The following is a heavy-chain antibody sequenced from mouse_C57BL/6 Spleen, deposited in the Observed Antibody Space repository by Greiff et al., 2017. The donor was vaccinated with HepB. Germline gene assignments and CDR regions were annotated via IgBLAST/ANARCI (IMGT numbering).Heavy chain of an antibody. J-gene: IGHJ4*01. CDR2: FYPGSGSI. CDR1: GYTFTEYT. V-gene: IGHV1-62-2*01. D-gene: IGHD1-1*01. CDR3: ASHESPFTVVPLRAMDY. Sequence: QVQLQQSGAELVKPGASVKLSCKASGYTFTEYTIHWVKQRSGQGLEWIGWFYPGSGSIKNNEKFKDKATLTADKYSSTVSMELSRLTSEDSAFYFCASHESPFTVVPLRAMDYWGQGTSVTVSS.